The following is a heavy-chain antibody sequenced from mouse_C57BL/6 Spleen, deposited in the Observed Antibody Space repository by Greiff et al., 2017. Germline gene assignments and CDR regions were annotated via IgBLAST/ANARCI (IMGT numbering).Heavy chain of an antibody. V-gene: IGHV3-6*01. D-gene: IGHD2-3*01. CDR1: GYSITSGYY. CDR2: ISYDGSN. CDR3: ARDHDGYWYFDV. Sequence: VQLKQSGPGLVKPSQSLSLTCSVTGYSITSGYYWNWIRQFPGNKLEWMGYISYDGSNNYNPSLKNRISITRDTSKNQFFLKLNSVTTEDTATYYCARDHDGYWYFDVWGTGTTVTVSS. J-gene: IGHJ1*03.